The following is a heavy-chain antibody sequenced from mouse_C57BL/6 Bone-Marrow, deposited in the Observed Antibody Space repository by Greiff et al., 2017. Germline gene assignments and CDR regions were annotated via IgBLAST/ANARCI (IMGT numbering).Heavy chain of an antibody. J-gene: IGHJ4*01. D-gene: IGHD1-1*01. CDR1: GFSLTSYG. CDR2: IWRGGST. V-gene: IGHV2-5*01. CDR3: AKAHYYYGPMDY. Sequence: VQLQESGPGLVQPSQSLSITCTVSGFSLTSYGVHWVRQSPGKGLEWLGVIWRGGSTDYNAAFMSRLSITKDNSKSQVFLKMNSLQADDTAIYYCAKAHYYYGPMDYWGQGTSVTVSS.